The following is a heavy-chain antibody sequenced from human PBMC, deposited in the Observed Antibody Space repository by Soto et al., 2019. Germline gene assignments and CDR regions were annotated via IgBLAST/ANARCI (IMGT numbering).Heavy chain of an antibody. Sequence: ASVKVSCKGFGYSFMKYGINWVRQAPGQGLEWLGWIIPYSGYTHSAQKFHGRLTLTTDTAASTAYTELRILSSADTVASSSARAASLIVPAAQPWSLDSCGQGNLVTASS. CDR1: GYSFMKYG. D-gene: IGHD2-2*01. CDR3: ARAASLIVPAAQPWSLDS. CDR2: IIPYSGYT. J-gene: IGHJ4*02. V-gene: IGHV1-18*01.